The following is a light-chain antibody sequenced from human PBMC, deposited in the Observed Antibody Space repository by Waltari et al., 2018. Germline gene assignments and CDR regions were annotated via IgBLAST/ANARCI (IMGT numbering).Light chain of an antibody. Sequence: SDELTQPPSVSVSPGHTARITCSGDALPQRYIYWYQQKPGQAPLLVISKDSERPSGIPERFSGSSSGTTVTLTINGVQADDEADYYCQSPDSSGTYWMFGGGTKLTVL. CDR2: KDS. J-gene: IGLJ3*02. V-gene: IGLV3-25*03. CDR1: ALPQRY. CDR3: QSPDSSGTYWM.